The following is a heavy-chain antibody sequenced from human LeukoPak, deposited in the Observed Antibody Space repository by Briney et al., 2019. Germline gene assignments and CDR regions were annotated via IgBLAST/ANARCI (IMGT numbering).Heavy chain of an antibody. Sequence: ASVEVSCKASGYTFTSYGISWVRQAPGQGLEWMGWISAYNGNTNYAQKLQGRVTMTTDTSTSTAYMELRSLRSDDTAVYYCARDWPALLWFGELEMDVWGKGTTVTISS. CDR2: ISAYNGNT. CDR3: ARDWPALLWFGELEMDV. V-gene: IGHV1-18*01. J-gene: IGHJ6*04. D-gene: IGHD3-10*01. CDR1: GYTFTSYG.